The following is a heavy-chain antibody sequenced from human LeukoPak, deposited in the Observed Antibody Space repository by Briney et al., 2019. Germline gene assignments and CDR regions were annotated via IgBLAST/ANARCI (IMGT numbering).Heavy chain of an antibody. D-gene: IGHD3-9*01. CDR3: ARDPLDISRWANAFDI. V-gene: IGHV3-64*01. CDR2: ITSNGGST. J-gene: IGHJ3*02. Sequence: GGSLRLSCAASGFTFSSYAMHWVRQAPGKGLQYVSAITSNGGSTYYANSVKGRFTISRDNSKNTLYLQMNGLRVDDTAMYYCARDPLDISRWANAFDIWDQGTMVTVSS. CDR1: GFTFSSYA.